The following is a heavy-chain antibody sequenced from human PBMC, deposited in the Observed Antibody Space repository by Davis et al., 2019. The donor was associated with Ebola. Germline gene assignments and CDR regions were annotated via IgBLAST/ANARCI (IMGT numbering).Heavy chain of an antibody. V-gene: IGHV3-74*01. J-gene: IGHJ4*02. D-gene: IGHD1-26*01. CDR2: INSDGSST. CDR3: ARSGGYWSFDY. CDR1: GFTFSSYW. Sequence: GESLKISCAASGFTFSSYWMHWVRQAPGKGLVWVSRINSDGSSTSYADSVKGRFTISRDNAKNTLYLQMNSLRAEDTAVYYCARSGGYWSFDYWGQGTLVTVSS.